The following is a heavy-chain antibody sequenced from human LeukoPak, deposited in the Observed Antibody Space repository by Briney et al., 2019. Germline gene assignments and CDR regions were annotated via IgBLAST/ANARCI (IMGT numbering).Heavy chain of an antibody. CDR1: GYTFTSYG. J-gene: IGHJ4*02. Sequence: ASVKVSCKASGYTFTSYGISWVRQAPGQGLEWMGWISAYNGNTNYAQKVQGRVTMTTDTSTSTAYMELRSLRSDDTAVYYCARGLSAYDFWSGYYYYFDYWGQGTLVTVSS. V-gene: IGHV1-18*01. CDR3: ARGLSAYDFWSGYYYYFDY. CDR2: ISAYNGNT. D-gene: IGHD3-3*01.